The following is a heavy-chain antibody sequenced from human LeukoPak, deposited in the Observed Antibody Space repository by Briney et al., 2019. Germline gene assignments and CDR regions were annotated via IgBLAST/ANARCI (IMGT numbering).Heavy chain of an antibody. Sequence: SETLSLTCAVYGGSFSGYYWSWIRQPPGKGLEWIGEINHSGSTNYNPSLKSRVTISVDTSKNQFSLKLSSVIAADTAVYYCARGLDYDSSGYYYFHDAFDIWGQGTMVTVSS. CDR1: GGSFSGYY. J-gene: IGHJ3*02. CDR3: ARGLDYDSSGYYYFHDAFDI. V-gene: IGHV4-34*01. D-gene: IGHD3-22*01. CDR2: INHSGST.